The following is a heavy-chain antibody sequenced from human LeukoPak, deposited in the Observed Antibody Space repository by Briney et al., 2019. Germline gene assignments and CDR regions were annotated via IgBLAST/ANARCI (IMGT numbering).Heavy chain of an antibody. V-gene: IGHV3-21*01. J-gene: IGHJ6*02. D-gene: IGHD3-22*01. CDR1: GFTFSSYS. CDR3: ARDSNYYDSSGKVYGMDV. CDR2: ISSSSSYI. Sequence: PGGSLRLSCAASGFTFSSYSMNWVRQAPGKGLEWVSSISSSSSYIYYADSVKGRFTISRDNAKNSLYLQMNSLRAEDTAVYYCARDSNYYDSSGKVYGMDVWGQGTTVTVSS.